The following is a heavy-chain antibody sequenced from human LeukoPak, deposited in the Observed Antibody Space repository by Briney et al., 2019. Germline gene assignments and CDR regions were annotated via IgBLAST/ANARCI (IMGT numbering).Heavy chain of an antibody. J-gene: IGHJ4*02. Sequence: GASVKVSCEVSGYTLTELSMHWVRQAPGKGLEWMGGFDPEDGETIYAQKFQGRVTMTEDTSTDTAYMELSSLRSEDTAVYYCATWLGGPDYYFDYWGQGTLVTVSS. CDR2: FDPEDGET. V-gene: IGHV1-24*01. D-gene: IGHD6-19*01. CDR3: ATWLGGPDYYFDY. CDR1: GYTLTELS.